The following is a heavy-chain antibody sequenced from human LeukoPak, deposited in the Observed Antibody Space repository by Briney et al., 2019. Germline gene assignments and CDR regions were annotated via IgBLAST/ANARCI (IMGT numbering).Heavy chain of an antibody. CDR2: INTNTGNP. CDR1: GYTFSSYV. J-gene: IGHJ4*02. CDR3: ARSNNDGDYLGVGFDY. D-gene: IGHD4-17*01. V-gene: IGHV7-4-1*02. Sequence: ASVKVSCKASGYTFSSYVINWVRQAPGQGLEWMGWINTNTGNPTYAQGFTGRFVFSLDTSVSTAYLQISSLQAEDTAVYYCARSNNDGDYLGVGFDYWGQGTLVTVSS.